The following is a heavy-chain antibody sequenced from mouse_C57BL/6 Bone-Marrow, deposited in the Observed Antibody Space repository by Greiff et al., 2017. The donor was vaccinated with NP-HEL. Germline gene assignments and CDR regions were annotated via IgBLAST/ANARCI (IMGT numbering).Heavy chain of an antibody. D-gene: IGHD3-3*01. CDR2: ISYDGSN. J-gene: IGHJ3*01. V-gene: IGHV3-6*01. CDR1: GYSITSGYY. Sequence: ESGPGLVKPSQSLSLTCSVTGYSITSGYYWNWIRQFPGNKLEWMGYISYDGSNNYNPSLKNRISITRDTSKNQFFLKLNSVTTEDTATYYCARAGGDAGWFAYWGQGTLVTVSA. CDR3: ARAGGDAGWFAY.